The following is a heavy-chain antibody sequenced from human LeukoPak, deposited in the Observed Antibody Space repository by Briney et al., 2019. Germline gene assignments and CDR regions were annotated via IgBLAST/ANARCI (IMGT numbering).Heavy chain of an antibody. J-gene: IGHJ2*01. Sequence: SETLSLTCAVYGGSFSGYYWSWIRQPPGKGLEWIGEINHSGSTNYNPSLKSRVTISVDTSKNQFSLKLSPMTSADTAVYYCARAHYPHWYFDLWGRGTLVTVSS. CDR3: ARAHYPHWYFDL. D-gene: IGHD3-10*01. CDR1: GGSFSGYY. V-gene: IGHV4-34*01. CDR2: INHSGST.